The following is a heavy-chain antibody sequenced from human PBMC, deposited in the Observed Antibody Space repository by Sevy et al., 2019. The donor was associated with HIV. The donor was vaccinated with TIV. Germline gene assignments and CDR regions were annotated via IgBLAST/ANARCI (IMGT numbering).Heavy chain of an antibody. J-gene: IGHJ3*02. Sequence: GGSLRLSCAASGFTFSSYSMNWVRQAPGKGLEWVSSISSSSSYIYYAHSVKGRFTISRDNAKNSLYLQMNSLRAEDTAVYYCARTNSLLNDAFDIWGQGTMVTVSS. CDR1: GFTFSSYS. D-gene: IGHD2-15*01. V-gene: IGHV3-21*01. CDR3: ARTNSLLNDAFDI. CDR2: ISSSSSYI.